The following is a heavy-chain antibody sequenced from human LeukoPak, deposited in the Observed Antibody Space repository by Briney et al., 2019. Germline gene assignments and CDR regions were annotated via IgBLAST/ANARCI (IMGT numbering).Heavy chain of an antibody. J-gene: IGHJ5*02. CDR2: IYHSGST. CDR3: ARASVEMATISWFDP. CDR1: GYSISSGYY. Sequence: SETLSLTCTVSGYSISSGYYWGWIRQPPGKGLEWIGSIYHSGSTYYNPSLKSRVTISVDTSKNQFSLKLSSVTAADTAVYYCARASVEMATISWFDPWGQGTLVTVSS. D-gene: IGHD5-24*01. V-gene: IGHV4-38-2*02.